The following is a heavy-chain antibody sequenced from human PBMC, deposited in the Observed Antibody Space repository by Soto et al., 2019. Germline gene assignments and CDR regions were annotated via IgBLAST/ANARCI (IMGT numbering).Heavy chain of an antibody. CDR1: GFTFSSYA. V-gene: IGHV3-23*01. Sequence: GGSLRLSCAASGFTFSSYAMSWVRQAPGKGLEWVSAISGSGGSTYYADSVKGRFTISRDNSKNTLYLQMNSLRAEDTAVYCCAKSSLRAYYYDSSGYWVYWGQGTLVTVSS. CDR2: ISGSGGST. J-gene: IGHJ4*02. CDR3: AKSSLRAYYYDSSGYWVY. D-gene: IGHD3-22*01.